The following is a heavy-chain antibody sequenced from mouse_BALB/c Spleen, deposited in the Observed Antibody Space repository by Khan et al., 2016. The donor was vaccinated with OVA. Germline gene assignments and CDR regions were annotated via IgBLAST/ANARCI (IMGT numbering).Heavy chain of an antibody. J-gene: IGHJ1*01. CDR2: INPNIGDT. Sequence: EVQLQQSGPELVKPGASVKMSCKASGYTFTDYYMKWLKQSHGKSLEWIGDINPNIGDTFYYQKFKDKATLTVDKSSSTAYMQLNSLTSEDSAIYYCARGLFDVWGAGTTVTVSS. CDR3: ARGLFDV. V-gene: IGHV1-26*01. CDR1: GYTFTDYY.